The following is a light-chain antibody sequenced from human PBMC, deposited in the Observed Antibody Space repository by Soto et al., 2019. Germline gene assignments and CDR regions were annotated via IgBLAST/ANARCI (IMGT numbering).Light chain of an antibody. CDR3: LLYYGGAQNVG. Sequence: QTVVTQEPSLTVSPGGTVTLTCASSTGAVTSGYYPSWFQQQPGQAPRALIYSTSNQHSWTPARFSGSLLGGKAALTLSSVQPEDEADYYCLLYYGGAQNVGFGGGTKLTVL. J-gene: IGLJ2*01. V-gene: IGLV7-43*01. CDR2: STS. CDR1: TGAVTSGYY.